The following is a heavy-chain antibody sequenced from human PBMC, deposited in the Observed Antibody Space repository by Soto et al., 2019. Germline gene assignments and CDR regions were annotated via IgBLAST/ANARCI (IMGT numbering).Heavy chain of an antibody. J-gene: IGHJ6*02. CDR2: ITGSGDNK. V-gene: IGHV3-23*01. Sequence: GGSLRLSCAASGFTFSSYAMSWVRQPPGKGLEWVSIITGSGDNKYYADSVKGRFTISRDNSKNTLFLQMNSLRAEDTAKYHCARHFGNGPNDYYYGMDVWGQGTTVTFSS. CDR1: GFTFSSYA. D-gene: IGHD3-9*01. CDR3: ARHFGNGPNDYYYGMDV.